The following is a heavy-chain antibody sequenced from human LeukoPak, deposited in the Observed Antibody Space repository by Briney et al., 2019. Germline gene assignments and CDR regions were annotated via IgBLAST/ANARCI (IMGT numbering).Heavy chain of an antibody. V-gene: IGHV3-66*01. J-gene: IGHJ3*02. CDR3: ASPPDCSSTSCYTVDAFDI. Sequence: GGSLRLSCAASGFTVSSNYMSWVRQAPGKGLEWASVIYSGGSTYYADSVKGRFTISRDNSKNTLYLQMNSLRAEDTAVYYCASPPDCSSTSCYTVDAFDIWGQGTMVTVSS. CDR1: GFTVSSNY. D-gene: IGHD2-2*02. CDR2: IYSGGST.